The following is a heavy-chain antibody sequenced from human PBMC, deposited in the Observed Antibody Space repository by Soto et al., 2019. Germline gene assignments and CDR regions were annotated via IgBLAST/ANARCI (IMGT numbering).Heavy chain of an antibody. J-gene: IGHJ5*02. CDR1: GYTFTSYG. CDR2: ISAYNGNT. D-gene: IGHD2-15*01. Sequence: ASVKVSCKASGYTFTSYGISWVRQAPGQGLEWMGWISAYNGNTNYAQKLQGRVTMTTDTSTSTAYMELRSLRSEDTAVYYCARDELRSVVVVGNWFDPWGQGTLVTVSS. V-gene: IGHV1-18*01. CDR3: ARDELRSVVVVGNWFDP.